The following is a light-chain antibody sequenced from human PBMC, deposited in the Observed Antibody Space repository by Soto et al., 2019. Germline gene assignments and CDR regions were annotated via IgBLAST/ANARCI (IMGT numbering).Light chain of an antibody. CDR2: GAS. J-gene: IGKJ1*01. Sequence: EIVVTQSPGTLSLPPVERATLSCMASQSVSSSYSAWYQQKPGQAPRLLIYGASSRATGIPDRFSGSGSGTDFTLTISRLEPEDFAVYYCQQYGGSWTFGQGTKVDI. CDR1: QSVSSSY. V-gene: IGKV3-20*01. CDR3: QQYGGSWT.